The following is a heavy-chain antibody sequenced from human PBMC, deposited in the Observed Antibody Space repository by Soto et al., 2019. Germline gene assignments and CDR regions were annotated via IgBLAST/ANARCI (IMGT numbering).Heavy chain of an antibody. CDR1: GYTFTSYY. J-gene: IGHJ3*02. D-gene: IGHD3-22*01. Sequence: QVQLVQSGAEVKKPGASVKVSCKASGYTFTSYYMHWVRQAPGQGLEWMGISNPSGGSTSYAQKCQGIVTMTRDTSTSTVYMELSSLRCEDPAVYYCARDQSLTYYYDRSGYADAFDIWGQGTMVTVSS. CDR3: ARDQSLTYYYDRSGYADAFDI. CDR2: SNPSGGST. V-gene: IGHV1-46*01.